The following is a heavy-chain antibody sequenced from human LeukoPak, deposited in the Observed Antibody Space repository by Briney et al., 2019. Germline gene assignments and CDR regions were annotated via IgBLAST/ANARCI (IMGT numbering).Heavy chain of an antibody. CDR1: GYTFTDYY. V-gene: IGHV1-46*01. CDR2: INPSGAGT. CDR3: ARGGWNYVPYFDY. D-gene: IGHD1-7*01. Sequence: APVKVSCKASGYTFTDYYMHWMRQAPGQGLEWMGIINPSGAGTNYAQKFQGRVTMTRDTSTSTVYMELSSLRSEDTAVYYCARGGWNYVPYFDYWGQGTLVTVSS. J-gene: IGHJ4*02.